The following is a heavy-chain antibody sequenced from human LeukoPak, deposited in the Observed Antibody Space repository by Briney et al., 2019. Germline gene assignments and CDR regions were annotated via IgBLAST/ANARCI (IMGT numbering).Heavy chain of an antibody. CDR1: GYTFTNFG. J-gene: IGHJ4*02. V-gene: IGHV1-18*01. D-gene: IGHD2-21*02. CDR3: GRNKAYCGGDCYTIDY. Sequence: ASVKVSCKASGYTFTNFGISWVRQAPGQGLEWMGWITPYNGNTNYAQTLQGRVTMTTDTSTSTAYMELRSLRSDDTAVYYCGRNKAYCGGDCYTIDYWGQGTLVTVSS. CDR2: ITPYNGNT.